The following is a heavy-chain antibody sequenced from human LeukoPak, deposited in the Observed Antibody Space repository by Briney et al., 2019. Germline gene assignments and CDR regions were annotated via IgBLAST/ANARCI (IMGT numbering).Heavy chain of an antibody. CDR1: GFAFTRFW. CDR3: TRGGEEPFDY. CDR2: INVEGTTT. D-gene: IGHD3-10*01. Sequence: AGGSLRLSCAGSGFAFTRFWMHWVRQAPGKGLVWVSRINVEGTTTTYADSVEGRFTISRDENTLYLQMNHLRVDDTAVYYCTRGGEEPFDYWGQGTLVTVSP. V-gene: IGHV3-74*01. J-gene: IGHJ4*02.